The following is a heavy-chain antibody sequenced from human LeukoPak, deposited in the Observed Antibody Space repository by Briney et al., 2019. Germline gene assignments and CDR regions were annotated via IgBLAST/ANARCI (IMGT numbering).Heavy chain of an antibody. J-gene: IGHJ5*02. CDR1: GFTFSSYE. CDR3: AREGGSKDWFDP. Sequence: PGGSLRRSCAASGFTFSSYEMNWVRQAPGKGLEWISYVTSSGGTTYYADSVKGRFTISRDNAKNSLYLQMNSLRAEDTAVYYCAREGGSKDWFDPWGQGTLVTVSS. CDR2: VTSSGGTT. V-gene: IGHV3-48*03. D-gene: IGHD1-26*01.